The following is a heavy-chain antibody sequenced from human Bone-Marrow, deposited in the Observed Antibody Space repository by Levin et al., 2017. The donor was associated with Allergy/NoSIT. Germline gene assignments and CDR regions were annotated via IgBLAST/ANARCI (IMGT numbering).Heavy chain of an antibody. Sequence: GGSLRLSCAASGFAFGNYAMNWVRQAPGKGLEWVSTISSGGGDTYYADSVKGRFSISRDNSKNTLFLQMDSLRAEDTGVYYCAKGFDHTPYYSGLDYWGQGTLVTVSS. V-gene: IGHV3-23*01. J-gene: IGHJ4*02. CDR3: AKGFDHTPYYSGLDY. CDR1: GFAFGNYA. D-gene: IGHD3-10*01. CDR2: ISSGGGDT.